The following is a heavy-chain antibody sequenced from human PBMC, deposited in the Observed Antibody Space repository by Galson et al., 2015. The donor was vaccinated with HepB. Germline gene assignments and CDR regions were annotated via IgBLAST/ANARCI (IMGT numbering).Heavy chain of an antibody. Sequence: SLRLSCAASGFTFSGYWMHWVRQAPGKGLVWVSRIKNDGSVTYYADSVKGRFTISRDNAKNTLYLQMNSLRVEDTAIYYCAKSDWFDPWGQGTLVTVSS. CDR1: GFTFSGYW. CDR3: AKSDWFDP. V-gene: IGHV3-74*01. J-gene: IGHJ5*02. CDR2: IKNDGSVT.